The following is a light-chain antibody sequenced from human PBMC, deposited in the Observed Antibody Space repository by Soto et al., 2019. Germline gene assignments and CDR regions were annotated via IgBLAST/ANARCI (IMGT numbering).Light chain of an antibody. CDR3: QQFAKSST. CDR2: DAT. Sequence: IQMTQSPSTLSASVGDRVTITCRASHNIARWMAWYQQKRGRAPSLLIFDATTLHSGVPSRFSGGGSGTEFTLAINGLQPVDFAPYYCQQFAKSSTFGQGTTVEIK. CDR1: HNIARW. J-gene: IGKJ1*01. V-gene: IGKV1-5*01.